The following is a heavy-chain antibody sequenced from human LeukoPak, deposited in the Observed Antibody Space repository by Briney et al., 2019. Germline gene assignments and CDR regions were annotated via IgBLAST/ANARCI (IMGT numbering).Heavy chain of an antibody. J-gene: IGHJ3*02. V-gene: IGHV3-7*01. CDR1: GFTFSSYW. CDR2: INQHGSEK. Sequence: GGSLRLSCAASGFTFSSYWMTWVRQAPGKGLEWVANINQHGSEKYYVDSVKGRFTISRDNAKNSLYLQMNGLRVEDTAVYYCARRLCGKWLRFAHLKKGAFDIWGQGTMVTVSS. CDR3: ARRLCGKWLRFAHLKKGAFDI. D-gene: IGHD5-12*01.